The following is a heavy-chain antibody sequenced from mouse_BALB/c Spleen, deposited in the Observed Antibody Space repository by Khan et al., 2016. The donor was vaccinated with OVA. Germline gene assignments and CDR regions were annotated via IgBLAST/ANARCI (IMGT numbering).Heavy chain of an antibody. Sequence: EVQLQESGPGLVKPSQSLSLTCTVTGYSITSGYGWNWIRQFPGNKLEWMGYISYSGSINYNPSLKSRISIPRDTSKNQFFLQLNSVTTEDTATYYCARTARIKYWGQGTTLTVSS. J-gene: IGHJ2*01. CDR2: ISYSGSI. CDR3: ARTARIKY. D-gene: IGHD1-2*01. V-gene: IGHV3-2*02. CDR1: GYSITSGYG.